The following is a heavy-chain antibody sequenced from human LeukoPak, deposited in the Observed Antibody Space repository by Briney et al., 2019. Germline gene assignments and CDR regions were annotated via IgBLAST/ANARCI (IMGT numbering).Heavy chain of an antibody. J-gene: IGHJ4*02. V-gene: IGHV4-39*01. CDR1: GGSISSSSYY. CDR2: IYYSGST. D-gene: IGHD3-22*01. CDR3: AIRGYDSSGYYPYYFDY. Sequence: PSETLSLTCTVSGGSISSSSYYWSWIRQPPGEGLEWIGSIYYSGSTYYNPSLKSRVTISVDTSKNQFSLKLSSVTAADTAVYYCAIRGYDSSGYYPYYFDYWGQGTLVTVSS.